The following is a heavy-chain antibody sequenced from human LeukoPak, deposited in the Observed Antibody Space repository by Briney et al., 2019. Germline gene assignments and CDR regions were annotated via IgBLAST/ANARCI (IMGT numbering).Heavy chain of an antibody. Sequence: GGSLRLSCAASGFTFSSYGMHWVRQAPGKGLEWVAVISYDGSNKYYADSVKGRFTISRDNSKNTLYLQMNSLRAEDTAVYYCARDGDSGYDYFDYWGQGTLDTVSS. V-gene: IGHV3-30*03. CDR1: GFTFSSYG. CDR2: ISYDGSNK. CDR3: ARDGDSGYDYFDY. D-gene: IGHD5-12*01. J-gene: IGHJ4*02.